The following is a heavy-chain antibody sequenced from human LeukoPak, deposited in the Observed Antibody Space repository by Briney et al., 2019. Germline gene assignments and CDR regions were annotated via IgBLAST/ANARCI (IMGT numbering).Heavy chain of an antibody. CDR3: ARGISGDIAAAGNYFDY. CDR1: GYTFTTYD. CDR2: MNANSGNT. D-gene: IGHD6-13*01. V-gene: IGHV1-8*01. Sequence: GASVKVSCKASGYTFTTYDINWVRQATGQGLEWMGWMNANSGNTGYAQKFQGRVTMTRNTSISTAYMELSSLRPEDTAVYYCARGISGDIAAAGNYFDYWGQGTLVTVSS. J-gene: IGHJ4*02.